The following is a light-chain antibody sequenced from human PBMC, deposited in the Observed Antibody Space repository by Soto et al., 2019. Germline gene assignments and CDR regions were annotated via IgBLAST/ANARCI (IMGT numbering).Light chain of an antibody. CDR3: QQYGISPLP. J-gene: IGKJ4*01. V-gene: IGKV3-20*01. CDR1: QSVSSSY. Sequence: IVLTHSLGTLSFSKIERVTLXSMTSQSVSSSYLAWYQQKPGQAPRLLIYGASSRATGIPDRFSGSGSGTDFTLTISRLEPEDFAVYYCQQYGISPLPFCGGSMVDVK. CDR2: GAS.